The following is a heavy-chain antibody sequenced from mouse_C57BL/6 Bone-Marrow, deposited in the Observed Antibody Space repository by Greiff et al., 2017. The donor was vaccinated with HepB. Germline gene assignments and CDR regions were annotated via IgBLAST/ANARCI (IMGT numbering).Heavy chain of an antibody. CDR1: GYTFTSYW. CDR3: ANHYYGSSDY. Sequence: VQLQQPGAELVKPGASVKLSCKASGYTFTSYWMQWVKQRPGQGLEWIGEIDPSDSYTNYNQKFKGKATLTVDTSSSTAYMQLSSLTSEDSAVYYCANHYYGSSDYWGQGTTLTVSS. V-gene: IGHV1-50*01. D-gene: IGHD1-1*01. J-gene: IGHJ2*01. CDR2: IDPSDSYT.